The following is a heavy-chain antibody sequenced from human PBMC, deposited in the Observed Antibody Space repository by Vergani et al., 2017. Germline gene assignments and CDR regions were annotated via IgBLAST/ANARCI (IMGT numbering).Heavy chain of an antibody. J-gene: IGHJ6*03. D-gene: IGHD1-1*01. CDR2: IWYDGSNK. CDR1: GFTFSSYG. Sequence: QVQLVESGGGVVQHGRSLRLSCAASGFTFSSYGMHWVRQAPGKGLEWVAVIWYDGSNKYYADSVKGRFTISRDNSKNTLYLEMNSLRAEDTAVDYCAKDPWKMGSRDYYYYYYMDVWGKGTTVTVSS. V-gene: IGHV3-33*06. CDR3: AKDPWKMGSRDYYYYYYMDV.